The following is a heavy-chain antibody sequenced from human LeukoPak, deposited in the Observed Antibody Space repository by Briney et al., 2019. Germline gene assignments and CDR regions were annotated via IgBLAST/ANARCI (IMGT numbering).Heavy chain of an antibody. V-gene: IGHV3-74*01. CDR1: GFTFSTYW. CDR3: AKDPGYQLLAIGY. Sequence: GGSLRLSCAASGFTFSTYWMHWVRQAPGKGLVWVSLIDTDGSSTPYADSVKGRFTISRDNAKNTLYLQMNSLRAEDTAVYYCAKDPGYQLLAIGYWGQGTLVTVSS. CDR2: IDTDGSST. J-gene: IGHJ4*02. D-gene: IGHD2-2*01.